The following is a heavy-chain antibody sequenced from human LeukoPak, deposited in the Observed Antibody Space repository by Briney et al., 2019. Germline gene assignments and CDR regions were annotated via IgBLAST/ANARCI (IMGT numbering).Heavy chain of an antibody. CDR3: ARAWAGGSIASASSP. D-gene: IGHD6-6*01. CDR1: GYTFTGYY. Sequence: ASVKVSCKASGYTFTGYYMHWVRQAPGQGLEWMGWINPNSGGTNYAQKFQGRVTMTRDTSISTAYMELSRLRSDDTAVYYCARAWAGGSIASASSPWGQGTMVTVSS. V-gene: IGHV1-2*02. CDR2: INPNSGGT. J-gene: IGHJ3*01.